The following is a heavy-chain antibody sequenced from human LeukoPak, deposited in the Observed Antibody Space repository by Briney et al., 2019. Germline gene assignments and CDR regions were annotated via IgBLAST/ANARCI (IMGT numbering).Heavy chain of an antibody. J-gene: IGHJ4*02. CDR1: GYTFTSYA. CDR2: ISAYNGNT. V-gene: IGHV1-18*01. Sequence: ASLKLSCKASGYTFTSYAISWVRQAPGQGLEWMGWISAYNGNTNYAQKLQGRVTMTTDTSTSTAYMELRSLRSDETAVYYCAGNTVEYYFDYWGQGTLVTVSS. D-gene: IGHD4-23*01. CDR3: AGNTVEYYFDY.